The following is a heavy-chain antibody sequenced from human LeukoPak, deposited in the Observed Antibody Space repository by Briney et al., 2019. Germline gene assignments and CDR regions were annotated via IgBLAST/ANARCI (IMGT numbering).Heavy chain of an antibody. D-gene: IGHD5-12*01. J-gene: IGHJ4*02. CDR1: GFTVSSYE. Sequence: GGSLRLSCAVSGFTVSSYEMNWVRQAPGKGLEWVSYISSSGSTIYNADSVKGRFTISRDNAKNSLYLQMNSLRAEDTAVYYCARERGYSGYDYFIDSPSDYWGQGTLVTVSS. CDR3: ARERGYSGYDYFIDSPSDY. V-gene: IGHV3-48*03. CDR2: ISSSGSTI.